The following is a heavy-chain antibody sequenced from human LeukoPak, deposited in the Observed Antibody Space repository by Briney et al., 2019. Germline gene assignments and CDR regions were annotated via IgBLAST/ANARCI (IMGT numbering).Heavy chain of an antibody. Sequence: PGGSLRLSCAASGFIFSDYYMTWFRQAPGKGLEWLSYISGSGSDTNYADSVKGRFTTSRDNAKNSLYLQMNSLRAEDTAVYYCARVGSIAAAGTPDYWGQGTLVTVSS. CDR1: GFIFSDYY. CDR3: ARVGSIAAAGTPDY. CDR2: ISGSGSDT. J-gene: IGHJ4*02. V-gene: IGHV3-11*06. D-gene: IGHD6-13*01.